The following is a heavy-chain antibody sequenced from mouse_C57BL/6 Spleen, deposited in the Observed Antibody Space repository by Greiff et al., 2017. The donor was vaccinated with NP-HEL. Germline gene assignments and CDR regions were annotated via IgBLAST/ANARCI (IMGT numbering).Heavy chain of an antibody. CDR3: ARDGSSYEYCDY. Sequence: QVQLQQSGAELVKPGASVKMSCKASGYTFTSYWITWVKQRPGQGLEWIGDIYPGSGSTNYNEKFKSKATLTVDTSSSTAYMQLSSLTSEDSAVYYCARDGSSYEYCDYWGQGTTLTVSS. CDR1: GYTFTSYW. CDR2: IYPGSGST. V-gene: IGHV1-55*01. J-gene: IGHJ2*01. D-gene: IGHD1-1*01.